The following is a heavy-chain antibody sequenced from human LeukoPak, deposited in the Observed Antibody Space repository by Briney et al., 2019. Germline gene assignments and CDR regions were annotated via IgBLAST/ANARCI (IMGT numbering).Heavy chain of an antibody. J-gene: IGHJ4*02. V-gene: IGHV3-11*04. Sequence: KPGGSLRLSCVVSGLSISDSYMTWIRQTPGMGLESLAYISGSGHDIYYADSVKGRFTISRDNAKNTVYLQMNSLRPEDTGVFYCARDRYGDWVLGFDYWGQGALVTVSS. CDR2: ISGSGHDI. D-gene: IGHD4-17*01. CDR3: ARDRYGDWVLGFDY. CDR1: GLSISDSY.